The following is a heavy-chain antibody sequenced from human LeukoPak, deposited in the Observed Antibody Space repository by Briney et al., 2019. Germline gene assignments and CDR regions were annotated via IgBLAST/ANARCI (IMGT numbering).Heavy chain of an antibody. Sequence: ASVKVSCKTSGYTFSNYDIYWVRQAPGQGLECMGWISAYNGNTNYAQKLQGRVTMTTDTSTSTAYMELRSLRSDDTAVYYCARGITMVRGVIIHTPNYYYYYMDVWGKGTTVTVSS. CDR2: ISAYNGNT. D-gene: IGHD3-10*01. CDR1: GYTFSNYD. CDR3: ARGITMVRGVIIHTPNYYYYYMDV. V-gene: IGHV1-18*01. J-gene: IGHJ6*03.